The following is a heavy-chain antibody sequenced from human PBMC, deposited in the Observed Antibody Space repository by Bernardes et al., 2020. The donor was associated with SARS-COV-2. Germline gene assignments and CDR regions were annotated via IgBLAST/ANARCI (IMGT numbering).Heavy chain of an antibody. D-gene: IGHD3-22*01. CDR1: GGSISSDYY. V-gene: IGHV4-30-4*01. Sequence: SETLSLTCSVSGGSISSDYYWSWVRQPPGEGLEWIGYIYYRGSTYYNPSLKSPPTISLDTSKNHFSLKLSSVTAADTAVYYCARGYDSSGYFDYWGQGTLVTVSS. CDR2: IYYRGST. J-gene: IGHJ4*02. CDR3: ARGYDSSGYFDY.